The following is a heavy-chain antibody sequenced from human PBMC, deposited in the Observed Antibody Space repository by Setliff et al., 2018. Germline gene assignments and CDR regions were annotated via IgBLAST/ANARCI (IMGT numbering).Heavy chain of an antibody. CDR1: GFTVSSNY. J-gene: IGHJ4*02. CDR2: IYTDGTT. CDR3: VRGLPFDY. V-gene: IGHV3-66*01. Sequence: LRLSCAASGFTVSSNYMSWVRQAPGKGPEYVSIIYTDGTTYYTDSVKGRFTISRDNSKNTLYLQLNSLRAEDTAVYYCVRGLPFDYWGQGTLVTSPQ.